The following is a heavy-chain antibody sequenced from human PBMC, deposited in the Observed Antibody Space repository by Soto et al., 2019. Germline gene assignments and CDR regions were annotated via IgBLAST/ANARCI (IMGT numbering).Heavy chain of an antibody. CDR3: ARQITIFGVVRSSQAFDI. CDR2: IYPGDSDT. CDR1: GYSFTSYW. V-gene: IGHV5-51*01. Sequence: PGEPLKISCKGSGYSFTSYWIGWVSKMPGKGLEWMGIIYPGDSDTRYSPSFQGQVTISADKSISIAYLQWSSLKASDTAMYYCARQITIFGVVRSSQAFDIWGQGTMVTVSS. J-gene: IGHJ3*02. D-gene: IGHD3-3*01.